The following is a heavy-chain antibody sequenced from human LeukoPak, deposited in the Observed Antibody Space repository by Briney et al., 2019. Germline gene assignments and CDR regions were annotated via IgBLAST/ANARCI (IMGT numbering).Heavy chain of an antibody. CDR2: IYYSAST. CDR3: ARHSGSLWLDAFDI. Sequence: SQTLSLTCTVSGGSISSSSYYWGCIRQPPGSWLEWSGSIYYSASTYYNPSLKSPVTISVDTSKNQCSLRLSSVTAADTAVYYCARHSGSLWLDAFDIWGQGSMVTVSS. J-gene: IGHJ3*02. CDR1: GGSISSSSYY. D-gene: IGHD3-10*01. V-gene: IGHV4-39*01.